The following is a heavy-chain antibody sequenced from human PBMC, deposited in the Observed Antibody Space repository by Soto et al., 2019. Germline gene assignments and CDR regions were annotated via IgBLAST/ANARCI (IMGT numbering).Heavy chain of an antibody. CDR3: ARGLRITMVRGVVFWFDP. CDR1: GGSISGFH. V-gene: IGHV4-59*01. Sequence: QVQLQESGPGLVKPSETLSLTCTVSGGSISGFHWSWIRQPPGKGLEWIGYIPYSGSTNYNSSLKSRVTISVDTSKNQFSLKLSSVTAADTAVYYCARGLRITMVRGVVFWFDPWGQGTLVTVSS. CDR2: IPYSGST. D-gene: IGHD3-10*01. J-gene: IGHJ5*02.